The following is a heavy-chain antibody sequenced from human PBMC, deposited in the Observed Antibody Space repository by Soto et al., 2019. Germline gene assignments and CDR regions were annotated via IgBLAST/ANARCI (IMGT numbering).Heavy chain of an antibody. D-gene: IGHD3-10*01. CDR1: GGTLRSHA. CDR3: ARDLSSDSTGFRGYDL. Sequence: QVQLVQSGAEVKKPGSSVRVSCKASGGTLRSHAINWVRQAPGQGLEWMGGIIPIFVSAHYAQKFQGRVTITADESTSTAYMELSGLRSEDTAIYYCARDLSSDSTGFRGYDLWGQGTLVTVSS. V-gene: IGHV1-69*01. CDR2: IIPIFVSA. J-gene: IGHJ4*02.